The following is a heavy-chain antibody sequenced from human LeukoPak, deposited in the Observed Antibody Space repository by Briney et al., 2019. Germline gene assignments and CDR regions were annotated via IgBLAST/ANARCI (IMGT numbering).Heavy chain of an antibody. J-gene: IGHJ5*02. CDR1: GGSISSYY. Sequence: SETLSLTCTVSGGSISSYYWSWIRQPPGKGLEWIGYIYYSGSTNYNPSLKSRVTISVDTSKNQFSLKLSSVTAADTAVYYCARLKWYSSSSWFGPWGQGTLVTVSS. CDR3: ARLKWYSSSSWFGP. D-gene: IGHD6-6*01. CDR2: IYYSGST. V-gene: IGHV4-59*08.